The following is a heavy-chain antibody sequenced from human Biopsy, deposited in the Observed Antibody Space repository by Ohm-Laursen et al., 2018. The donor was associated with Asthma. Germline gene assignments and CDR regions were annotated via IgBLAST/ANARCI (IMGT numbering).Heavy chain of an antibody. CDR2: MSFDGRQT. J-gene: IGHJ3*02. CDR3: AKERYYDFWSGYPI. D-gene: IGHD3-3*01. CDR1: GFSFNSYG. Sequence: SLRLSCAATGFSFNSYGMHWVRQAPGKGLEWVAVMSFDGRQTYYADSVKGRFTISRDNSKNTFYLQMNSLRAEDTAVYYCAKERYYDFWSGYPIWGQGTMVTVSS. V-gene: IGHV3-30*18.